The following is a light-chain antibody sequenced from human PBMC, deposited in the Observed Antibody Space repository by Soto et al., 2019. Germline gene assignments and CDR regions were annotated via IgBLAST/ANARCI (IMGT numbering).Light chain of an antibody. J-gene: IGKJ2*01. CDR1: RGISTY. Sequence: DIQMTQSPSSLSASVGDRVTITCRASRGISTYLVWYQQRQGRAPKLLIYAASSLLSGVPSRFVGSGSGTDFPLTISSLQPEDFETYYCQQSYRTPYPFGQGTKRETK. CDR3: QQSYRTPYP. V-gene: IGKV1-39*01. CDR2: AAS.